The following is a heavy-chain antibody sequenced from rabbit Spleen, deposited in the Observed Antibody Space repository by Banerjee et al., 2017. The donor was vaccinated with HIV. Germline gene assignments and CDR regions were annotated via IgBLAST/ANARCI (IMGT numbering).Heavy chain of an antibody. J-gene: IGHJ4*01. CDR1: GFSFSSNW. Sequence: LEESGGGLVKPGGTLTLTCTVSGFSFSSNWICWVRQAPGKGLEWIACIDTSTGTTWYATWAKGRFTISKTSSTTVTLQVTSLTAADTATYFCAREGGILVAGAFNLWGPGTLVTVS. CDR3: AREGGILVAGAFNL. V-gene: IGHV1S45*01. CDR2: IDTSTGTT. D-gene: IGHD4-1*01.